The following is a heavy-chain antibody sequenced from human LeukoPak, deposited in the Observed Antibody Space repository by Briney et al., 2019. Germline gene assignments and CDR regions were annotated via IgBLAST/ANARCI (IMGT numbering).Heavy chain of an antibody. Sequence: GGSLGLSCAASGFSFSTYAMSWVRQAPGKGLEWVSTISGSGGSTKYADSVKGRFTISRDKSKNTLYLQMNSLRAEDTAVYYCAKEGELLRGDSTPYYFDYWGQGTLVTVSS. J-gene: IGHJ4*02. CDR1: GFSFSTYA. D-gene: IGHD1-26*01. V-gene: IGHV3-23*01. CDR2: ISGSGGST. CDR3: AKEGELLRGDSTPYYFDY.